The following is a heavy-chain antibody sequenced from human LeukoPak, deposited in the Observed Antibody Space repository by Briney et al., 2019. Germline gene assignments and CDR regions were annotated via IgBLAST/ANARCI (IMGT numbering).Heavy chain of an antibody. CDR3: ARAVDIAAPWGY. D-gene: IGHD6-6*01. J-gene: IGHJ4*02. Sequence: ASVKVSCKASGYTFTSYGISWVRQAPGQGLEWMGGIIPIFGTANYAQKFQGRVTITTDESTSTAYMELSSLRSEDTAVYYCARAVDIAAPWGYWGQGTLVTVSS. CDR2: IIPIFGTA. CDR1: GYTFTSYG. V-gene: IGHV1-69*05.